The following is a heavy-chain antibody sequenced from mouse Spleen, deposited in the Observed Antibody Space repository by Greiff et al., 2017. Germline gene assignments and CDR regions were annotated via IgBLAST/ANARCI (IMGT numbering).Heavy chain of an antibody. D-gene: IGHD4-1*01. CDR2: IDPENGNT. V-gene: IGHV14-1*02. J-gene: IGHJ2*01. CDR3: AELGRRVDY. Sequence: VQLQQSGAELVRPGALVKLSCKASGFNIKDYYMHWVKQRPEQGLEWIGWIDPENGNTIYDPKFQGKASITADTSSNTAYLQLSSLTSEDTAVYYCAELGRRVDYWGQGTTLTVSS. CDR1: GFNIKDYY.